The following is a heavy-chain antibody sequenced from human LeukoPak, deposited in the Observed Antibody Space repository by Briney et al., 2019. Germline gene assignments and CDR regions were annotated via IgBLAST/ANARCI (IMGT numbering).Heavy chain of an antibody. J-gene: IGHJ4*02. CDR3: ARAPPPVYYYGSGSTNWALTYFDY. Sequence: GGSLRLSCAASGFTVSSNYMSWVRQAPGKGLEWVAVISYDGSNKYYADSVKGRFTISRDNSKNTLYLQMNSLRAEDTAVYYCARAPPPVYYYGSGSTNWALTYFDYWGQGTLVTVSS. D-gene: IGHD3-10*01. V-gene: IGHV3-30-3*01. CDR2: ISYDGSNK. CDR1: GFTVSSNY.